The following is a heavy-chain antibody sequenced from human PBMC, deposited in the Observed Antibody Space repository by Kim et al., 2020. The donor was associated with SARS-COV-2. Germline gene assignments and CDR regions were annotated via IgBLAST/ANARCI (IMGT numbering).Heavy chain of an antibody. D-gene: IGHD3-16*01. CDR3: ARTRGAVDY. Sequence: GSTYYTPSLKSRVTISVDTSKNQFSLKLSSVTAADTAVYYCARTRGAVDYWGQGTLVTVSS. J-gene: IGHJ4*02. CDR2: GST. V-gene: IGHV4-30-2*04.